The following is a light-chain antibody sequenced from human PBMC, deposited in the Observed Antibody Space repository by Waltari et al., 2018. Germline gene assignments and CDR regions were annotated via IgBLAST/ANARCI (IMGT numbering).Light chain of an antibody. CDR2: TNN. CDR1: SSNIGSNT. V-gene: IGLV1-44*01. Sequence: QSVLTQPPSASGTPGQGVTISCSGSSSNIGSNTVSWYQQLPGTAPKLLIYTNNQRPSGVPGRFSGSKSGTSASLAISGLQSEDEADYYCAAWDDSLNGRVFGGGTKVTVL. J-gene: IGLJ3*02. CDR3: AAWDDSLNGRV.